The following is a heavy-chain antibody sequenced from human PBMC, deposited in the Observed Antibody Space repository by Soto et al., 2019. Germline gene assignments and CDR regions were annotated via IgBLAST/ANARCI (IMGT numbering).Heavy chain of an antibody. Sequence: QVQLQQWGAGLLKPSETLSLTCAVYGGSFSGYYWSWIRQPPGKGLEWIGEINHSGSTNYNPSLNSRVNISVDTAKNRFSLQLSAGTAADTAGYYCARPGIAAAGKGNRFDPWGQGTLVTVSS. CDR1: GGSFSGYY. V-gene: IGHV4-34*01. D-gene: IGHD6-13*01. CDR3: ARPGIAAAGKGNRFDP. CDR2: INHSGST. J-gene: IGHJ5*02.